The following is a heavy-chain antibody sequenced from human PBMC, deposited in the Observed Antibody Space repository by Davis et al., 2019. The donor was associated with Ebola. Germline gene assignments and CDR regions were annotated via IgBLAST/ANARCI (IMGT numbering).Heavy chain of an antibody. CDR3: ARGRESSSWYPYYYYGMDV. CDR2: ISAYNGNT. J-gene: IGHJ6*02. Sequence: AASVKVSCKASGGTFSSYAIGWVRQAPGQGLEWMGWISAYNGNTNYAQKLQGRVTMTTDTSTSTAYMELRSLRSDDTAVYYCARGRESSSWYPYYYYGMDVWGQGTTVTVSS. D-gene: IGHD6-13*01. V-gene: IGHV1-18*01. CDR1: GGTFSSYA.